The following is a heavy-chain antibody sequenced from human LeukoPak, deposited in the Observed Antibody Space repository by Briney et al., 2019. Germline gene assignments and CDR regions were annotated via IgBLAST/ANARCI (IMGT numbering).Heavy chain of an antibody. CDR2: ISDSSTYI. CDR1: GFTFSTYS. V-gene: IGHV3-21*01. D-gene: IGHD5-18*01. J-gene: IGHJ4*02. Sequence: GGSLRLSCTASGFTFSTYSMTWVRQAPGKGLEWVSSISDSSTYIYYTDSVKGCFTISRDNAKNSLYLQMNSLRADDAAVYYCAREPTSMGSDYWGQGTLVTVSS. CDR3: AREPTSMGSDY.